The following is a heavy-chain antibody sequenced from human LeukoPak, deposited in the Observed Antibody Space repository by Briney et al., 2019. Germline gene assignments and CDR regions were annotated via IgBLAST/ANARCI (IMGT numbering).Heavy chain of an antibody. V-gene: IGHV3-23*01. J-gene: IGHJ4*02. D-gene: IGHD2-15*01. CDR2: ISVSGNT. CDR3: AKAPVTTCSGAYCYPFDY. Sequence: GSLRLSCAASGFTLSSYAMSWVRQGPGKGLEWVSAISVSGNTYHADSVKGRFTISRDSYKNTLYLQMNSLRAEDAAVYYCAKAPVTTCSGAYCYPFDYWGQGTLVTVSS. CDR1: GFTLSSYA.